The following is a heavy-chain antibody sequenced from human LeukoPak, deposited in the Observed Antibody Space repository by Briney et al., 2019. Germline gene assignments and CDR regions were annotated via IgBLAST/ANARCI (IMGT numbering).Heavy chain of an antibody. CDR2: ISYDGSNK. D-gene: IGHD1-26*01. J-gene: IGHJ1*01. CDR3: ARPRYSGSYYEYFQH. CDR1: GFTFSSYA. V-gene: IGHV3-30*04. Sequence: GRSLRLSCAASGFTFSSYAMHWVRQAPGKGLEWVAVISYDGSNKYYADSVKGRFTISRDNSKNTLYLQMNSLRAEDTAVYYCARPRYSGSYYEYFQHWGQGTLVTVSS.